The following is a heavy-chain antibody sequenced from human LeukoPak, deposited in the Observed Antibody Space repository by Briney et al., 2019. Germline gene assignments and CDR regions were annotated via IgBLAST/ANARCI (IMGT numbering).Heavy chain of an antibody. CDR2: LHPADSDT. CDR1: GYSFSNNW. D-gene: IGHD3-16*01. J-gene: IGHJ5*01. V-gene: IGHV5-51*01. CDR3: AKQGDGGLFDS. Sequence: GESLKISCKVSGYSFSNNWIGWVRQMPGEGLEWMGILHPADSDTRYNPSFGGQVTFSADKSISTAYLQWTSVKASDTAMHYCAKQGDGGLFDSWGQGTLVTVSS.